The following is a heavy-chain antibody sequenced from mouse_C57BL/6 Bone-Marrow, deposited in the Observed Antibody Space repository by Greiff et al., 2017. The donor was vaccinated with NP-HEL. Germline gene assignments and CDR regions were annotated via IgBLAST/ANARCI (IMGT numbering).Heavy chain of an antibody. Sequence: VKLQESGAELARPGASVKMSCKASGYTFTSYTMHWVKQRPGQGLEWNGYINPSSGYTKYNQKYKAKATLTAYKSSSTANMQLSSLTSEDSAIYNCSRGDYYSNYYYAMDYWGQGTSVTVSS. J-gene: IGHJ4*01. CDR3: SRGDYYSNYYYAMDY. V-gene: IGHV1-4*01. CDR1: GYTFTSYT. D-gene: IGHD2-5*01. CDR2: INPSSGYT.